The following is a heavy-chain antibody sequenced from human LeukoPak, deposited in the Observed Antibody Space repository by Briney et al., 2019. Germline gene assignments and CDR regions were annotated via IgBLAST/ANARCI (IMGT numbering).Heavy chain of an antibody. J-gene: IGHJ4*02. D-gene: IGHD6-13*01. Sequence: PGGSLRLSCAASGFTFSSYAMHWVRQAPGKGLEYVSAISSNGGSTYYANSVKGRFTISRDNSKNTLYLQMNSLRAEDTAVYYCAKETTAIAAAGTEFDYWGQGTLVTVSS. CDR1: GFTFSSYA. CDR2: ISSNGGST. V-gene: IGHV3-64*01. CDR3: AKETTAIAAAGTEFDY.